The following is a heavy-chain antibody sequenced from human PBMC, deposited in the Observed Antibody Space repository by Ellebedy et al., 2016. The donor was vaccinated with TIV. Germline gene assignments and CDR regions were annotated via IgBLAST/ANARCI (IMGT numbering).Heavy chain of an antibody. CDR1: GYTFTSYY. J-gene: IGHJ4*02. Sequence: ASVKVSXKASGYTFTSYYIHWVRQAPGQGLEWMGIINPRGGSTTYAQKFQGRVTMTRDTSTRTVYMELSSLRSEDTAVYYCARGYGDYDYWGQGSLVTVSS. D-gene: IGHD4-17*01. CDR3: ARGYGDYDY. V-gene: IGHV1-46*01. CDR2: INPRGGST.